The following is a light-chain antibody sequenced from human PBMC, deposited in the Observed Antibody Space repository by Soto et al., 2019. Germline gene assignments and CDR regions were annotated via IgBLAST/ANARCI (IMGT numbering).Light chain of an antibody. J-gene: IGKJ5*01. Sequence: DIQMTQSPSSLSTSVGDRVTITGRASQRINIYLNWYRQKPGKAPELLIYSASNLQSGVPSRFSGSGSGTDFTLTISSLQPEDFATYYCQQSFSTPAFGQGTRLDIK. CDR1: QRINIY. CDR3: QQSFSTPA. CDR2: SAS. V-gene: IGKV1-39*01.